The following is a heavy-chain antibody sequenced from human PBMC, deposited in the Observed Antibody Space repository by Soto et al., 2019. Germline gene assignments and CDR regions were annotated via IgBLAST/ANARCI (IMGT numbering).Heavy chain of an antibody. CDR1: GFTFDDYG. CDR3: ARFFRSGEKEPYYFDF. CDR2: INWNGGST. V-gene: IGHV3-20*01. Sequence: GGSLRLACAASGFTFDDYGMSWVRQAPGKGLEWVSGINWNGGSTGYADSVKGRFTISRDNAKNSLYLQMNSLRAEDTALYHCARFFRSGEKEPYYFDFWGQGTLVTVSS. D-gene: IGHD3-10*01. J-gene: IGHJ4*02.